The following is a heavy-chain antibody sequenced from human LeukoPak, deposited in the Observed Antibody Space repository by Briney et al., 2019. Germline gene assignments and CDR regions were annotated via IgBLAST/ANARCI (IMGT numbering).Heavy chain of an antibody. CDR2: IYYSGST. CDR1: GGSISSGDYY. V-gene: IGHV4-30-4*01. D-gene: IGHD3-22*01. CDR3: ARSDSRDAFDI. Sequence: PSETLSLTCTVSGGSISSGDYYWSWIRQPPGKGLEWIGYIYYSGSTYYNPSLKNRVTISVDTSKNQFSLKLSSVTAADTAVYYCARSDSRDAFDIWGQGTMVTVSS. J-gene: IGHJ3*02.